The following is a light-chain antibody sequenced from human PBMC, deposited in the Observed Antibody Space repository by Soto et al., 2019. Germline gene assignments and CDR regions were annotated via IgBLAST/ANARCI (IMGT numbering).Light chain of an antibody. J-gene: IGLJ2*01. CDR2: GVS. Sequence: QSVLTQPASVSGSPGQSITISCTGTSSDVGGYNYVSWYQHHPGKAPEVKIYGVSNRPSGVSNRFSGSKSGNTASLTISGLQTEDEADYFCTSYTSSDTVIFGGGTKVTVL. CDR1: SSDVGGYNY. CDR3: TSYTSSDTVI. V-gene: IGLV2-14*01.